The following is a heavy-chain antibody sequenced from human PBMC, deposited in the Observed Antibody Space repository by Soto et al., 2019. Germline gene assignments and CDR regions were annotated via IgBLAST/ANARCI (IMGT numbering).Heavy chain of an antibody. CDR3: ASWDSNADFDR. J-gene: IGHJ3*01. CDR2: VFYSGNT. D-gene: IGHD1-26*01. CDR1: GVSISTYY. Sequence: QVQLQESGPGLVKPSETLSLTCTVSGVSISTYYWTWIRQPPGKGLEWIGQVFYSGNTNYNPSLKSRVTISVGRSRIQLSLRLRSMTAADSAMYYCASWDSNADFDRWGQGTLVHVSS. V-gene: IGHV4-59*01.